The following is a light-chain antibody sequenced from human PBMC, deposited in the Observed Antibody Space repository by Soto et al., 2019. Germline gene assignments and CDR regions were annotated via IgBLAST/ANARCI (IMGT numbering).Light chain of an antibody. CDR3: QQYGSSPRT. Sequence: EIVMTQSPATLSVSPGERATLSCRASQSVSSNLAWYQQKPGQAPRHLIYGASTRATGIPARFSGSGSGTEFTLTISSLQSEDFAVYYCQQYGSSPRTFGQGTKV. CDR1: QSVSSN. J-gene: IGKJ1*01. V-gene: IGKV3-15*01. CDR2: GAS.